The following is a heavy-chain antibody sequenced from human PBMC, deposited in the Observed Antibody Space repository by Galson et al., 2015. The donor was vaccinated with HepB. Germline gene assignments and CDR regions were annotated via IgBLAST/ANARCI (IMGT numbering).Heavy chain of an antibody. CDR2: MNPNSGNT. J-gene: IGHJ3*02. CDR3: ASRLYSSSWSYDAFDT. D-gene: IGHD6-13*01. Sequence: SVKVSCKASGYTFTSYDINWVRQATGQGLEWMGWMNPNSGNTGYAQKFQGRVTMTRNTSISTAYMELSSLRSEDTAVYYCASRLYSSSWSYDAFDTWGRGTMVTVSS. V-gene: IGHV1-8*01. CDR1: GYTFTSYD.